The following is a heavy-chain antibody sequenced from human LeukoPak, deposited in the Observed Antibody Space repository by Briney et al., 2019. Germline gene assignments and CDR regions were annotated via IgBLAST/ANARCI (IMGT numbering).Heavy chain of an antibody. J-gene: IGHJ4*02. V-gene: IGHV3-21*01. CDR2: ISSSSSYI. Sequence: GGSLRLSCAASGFTFSSYWMHWVRQAPGKGLEWVSSISSSSSYIYYADSVKGRFTISRDNAKNSLYLQMNSLRAEDTAVYYCARDRVEYYFDYWGQGTLVTVSS. CDR3: ARDRVEYYFDY. D-gene: IGHD3-10*01. CDR1: GFTFSSYW.